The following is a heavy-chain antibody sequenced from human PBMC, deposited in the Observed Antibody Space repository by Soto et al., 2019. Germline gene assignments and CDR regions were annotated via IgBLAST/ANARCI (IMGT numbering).Heavy chain of an antibody. Sequence: EVQLVESGGGLVKPGGSLRLSCAASGFTFSNAWMSWVRQAPGKGLEWVGRIKSKTDGGTTDYAAPVKGRFTNSRDDSKNTLYLQMNSLKTEDTAVYYCTTEGEDYGDYEYYYYYMDVWGKGTTVTVSS. CDR1: GFTFSNAW. CDR2: IKSKTDGGTT. CDR3: TTEGEDYGDYEYYYYYMDV. V-gene: IGHV3-15*01. D-gene: IGHD4-17*01. J-gene: IGHJ6*03.